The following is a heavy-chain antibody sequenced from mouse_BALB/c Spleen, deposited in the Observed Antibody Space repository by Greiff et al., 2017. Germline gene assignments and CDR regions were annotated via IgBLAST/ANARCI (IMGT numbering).Heavy chain of an antibody. CDR2: IYPYNGGT. CDR3: APHYYGYGY. J-gene: IGHJ2*01. V-gene: IGHV1S29*02. Sequence: VQLKQSGPELVKPGASVKISCKASGYTFTDYNMHWVKQSHGKSLEWIGYIYPYNGGTGYNQKFKSKATLTVDNSSSTAYMELRSLTSEDSAVYYCAPHYYGYGYWGQGTTLTVSS. D-gene: IGHD1-2*01. CDR1: GYTFTDYN.